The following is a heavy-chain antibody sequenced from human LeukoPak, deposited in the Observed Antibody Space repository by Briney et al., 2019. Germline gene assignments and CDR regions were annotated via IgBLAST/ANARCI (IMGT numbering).Heavy chain of an antibody. CDR2: IYYSGST. J-gene: IGHJ4*02. V-gene: IGHV4-59*01. CDR1: GGSISSYY. Sequence: SETLSLTCTVSGGSISSYYWGWIRQPPGKGLEWIGYIYYSGSTNYNPSLTSRVTISVDTSKNQFSLKLSSVTAADTAVYYCARVGYDILTGYTYYFDYWGQGTLVTVSS. CDR3: ARVGYDILTGYTYYFDY. D-gene: IGHD3-9*01.